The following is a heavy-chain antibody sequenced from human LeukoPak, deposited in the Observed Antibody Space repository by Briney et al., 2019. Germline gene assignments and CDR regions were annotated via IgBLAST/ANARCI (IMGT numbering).Heavy chain of an antibody. V-gene: IGHV4-59*01. D-gene: IGHD3-3*01. J-gene: IGHJ2*01. CDR1: GGSISSYY. CDR3: ARGLRSLEWSIYWYFDL. CDR2: MYYSGST. Sequence: SETLSLTCTVSGGSISSYYWSWIRQPPGKGLEWIGYMYYSGSTNYNPSLKSRVTISGDTSKNQFSLKLSSVTAADTAVYYCARGLRSLEWSIYWYFDLWGRGTLVTVSS.